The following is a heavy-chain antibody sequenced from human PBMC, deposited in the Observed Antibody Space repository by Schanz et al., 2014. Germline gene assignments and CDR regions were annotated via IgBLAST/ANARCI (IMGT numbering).Heavy chain of an antibody. D-gene: IGHD3-16*02. CDR1: GFTFSTST. J-gene: IGHJ4*02. CDR3: ARDNRYYLFDY. CDR2: ISSKGDMT. Sequence: EVPLVESGGGLVQPGGSLRLSCAASGFTFSTSTMHWVRQAPGKGLEYVSSISSKGDMTFYGNSVKGRFTISRDNSKNTLYLQLGSLSAEDTAVYFCARDNRYYLFDYWGQGALVTVSS. V-gene: IGHV3-64*01.